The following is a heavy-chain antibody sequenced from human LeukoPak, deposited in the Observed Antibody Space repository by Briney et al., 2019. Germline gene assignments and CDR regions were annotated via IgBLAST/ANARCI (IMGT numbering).Heavy chain of an antibody. J-gene: IGHJ4*02. V-gene: IGHV3-48*01. CDR1: GFPFSSYS. CDR2: ISASGSNI. CDR3: VRVKGTYFDF. D-gene: IGHD1-1*01. Sequence: GGSLRLSCAASGFPFSSYSMNWVRQAPGKGLGWVSYISASGSNIYYLDSVKGRFTVSRDNAMNFLFLQMDRPRAEDTAVYYCVRVKGTYFDFWGQGTLVTVSS.